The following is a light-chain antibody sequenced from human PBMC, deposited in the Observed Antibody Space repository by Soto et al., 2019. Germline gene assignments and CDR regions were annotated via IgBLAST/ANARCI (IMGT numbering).Light chain of an antibody. J-gene: IGKJ2*01. CDR1: QSVSSH. CDR3: QQRSNWPPGYT. Sequence: EIVLTQSPGILSLSPGERATLSCRASQSVSSHLAWYQQKPGQAPRLLMYDTFNRATGIPARFNGSGSGTDFTLTISSLEPQDFAVYYCQQRSNWPPGYTFGQGTKLEIK. CDR2: DTF. V-gene: IGKV3-11*01.